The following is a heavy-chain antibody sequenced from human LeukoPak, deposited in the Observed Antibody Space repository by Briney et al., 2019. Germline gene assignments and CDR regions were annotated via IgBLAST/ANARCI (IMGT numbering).Heavy chain of an antibody. CDR1: GYTFTSYD. Sequence: ASVKVPCKASGYTFTSYDINWVRQATGQGLEWMGWMNPNSGNTGYAQKFQGRVTMTRNTSISTAYMELSSLRSEDTAVYYCAREGVGATVFQHWGQGTLVTVSS. V-gene: IGHV1-8*01. CDR3: AREGVGATVFQH. D-gene: IGHD1-26*01. CDR2: MNPNSGNT. J-gene: IGHJ1*01.